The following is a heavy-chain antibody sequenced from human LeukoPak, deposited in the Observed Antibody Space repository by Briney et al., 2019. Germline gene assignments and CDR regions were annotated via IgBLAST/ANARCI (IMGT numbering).Heavy chain of an antibody. Sequence: SVTLSFTCTGSGGSLISYNWSWIRQPPEKGLKGIGKIFNSGSTDYNPSLKSRVTISVDTSKNQFSLKLSSVTTADTAVYYCAYSRTGWIYFDSWGQGTLVTVSS. V-gene: IGHV4-59*01. CDR3: AYSRTGWIYFDS. CDR1: GGSLISYN. D-gene: IGHD3/OR15-3a*01. J-gene: IGHJ4*02. CDR2: IFNSGST.